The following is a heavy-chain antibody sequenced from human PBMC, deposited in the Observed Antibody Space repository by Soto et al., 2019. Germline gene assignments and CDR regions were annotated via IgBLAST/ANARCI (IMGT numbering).Heavy chain of an antibody. CDR3: ARARVSGTLYDMDV. D-gene: IGHD3-16*01. CDR2: ISSGSGNI. J-gene: IGHJ6*02. CDR1: GFTSSTYS. V-gene: IGHV3-48*02. Sequence: EVQLVDSGGGLVQPGGSLRLSCVASGFTSSTYSMNWVRQAPGKGLEWVSYISSGSGNIYYADSVKGRFTISRDNAKNSMFLQMNSLRDEDTAVYYCARARVSGTLYDMDVWGQGTTVTVSS.